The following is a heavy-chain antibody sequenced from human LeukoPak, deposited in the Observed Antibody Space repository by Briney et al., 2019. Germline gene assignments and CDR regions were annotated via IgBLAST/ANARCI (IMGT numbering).Heavy chain of an antibody. J-gene: IGHJ1*01. D-gene: IGHD6-19*01. V-gene: IGHV3-21*01. CDR1: GFTFSSYS. CDR2: ISSSSSYI. Sequence: PGGSLRLSCAASGFTFSSYSMNWVRQAPGKGLEWVSSISSSSSYIYYADSVKGRFTISRDNAKNSLYLQMNSLRAEDTAVYYRASLYSSGWTEYFQHWGQGTLVTVSS. CDR3: ASLYSSGWTEYFQH.